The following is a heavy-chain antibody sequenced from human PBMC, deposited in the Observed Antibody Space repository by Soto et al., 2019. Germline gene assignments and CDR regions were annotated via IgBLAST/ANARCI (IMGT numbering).Heavy chain of an antibody. J-gene: IGHJ4*02. CDR1: GFTVSSKY. CDR3: ARGGGRDLGGAYCFDY. Sequence: EVQLVESGGGLVQPGGSLRLSCAASGFTVSSKYMNWVRQAPGKGLEWVSVLYRGGTTYYADSVKGRFIISRDNSKNTLYLQMNSLRAEDTAVYYCARGGGRDLGGAYCFDYWGQGTLVTVSS. D-gene: IGHD1-26*01. CDR2: LYRGGTT. V-gene: IGHV3-66*01.